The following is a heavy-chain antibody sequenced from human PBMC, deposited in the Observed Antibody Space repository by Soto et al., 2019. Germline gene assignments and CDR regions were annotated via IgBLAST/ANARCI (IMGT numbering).Heavy chain of an antibody. J-gene: IGHJ6*04. CDR3: ARADMCVYDHAMAV. CDR1: GYTFNSYY. D-gene: IGHD3-16*01. CDR2: ENPRGGFV. V-gene: IGHV1-46*02. Sequence: QVQLVQSGAEVKKPGASVKISCKTSGYTFNSYYMHWVRQAPGQGLEWMGIENPRGGFVTHSPMFQHKVNMTRDRSTATSHMELSSLRSDGTGVDCWARADMCVYDHAMAVGAEETRVTFSS.